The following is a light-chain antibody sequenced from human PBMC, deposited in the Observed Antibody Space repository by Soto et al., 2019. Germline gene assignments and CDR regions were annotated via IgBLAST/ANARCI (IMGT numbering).Light chain of an antibody. CDR3: QQYDSSHVT. J-gene: IGKJ4*01. CDR1: QSVTTSY. Sequence: ENVWTQSPGTLSLSPGERATLSCRARQSVTTSYLAWYQQKPGQAPSLLIYGTSSRATGIPDRFSGSGSGTAFTLTISRLEPEDFAVYYCQQYDSSHVTFGGGTKVEIK. CDR2: GTS. V-gene: IGKV3-20*01.